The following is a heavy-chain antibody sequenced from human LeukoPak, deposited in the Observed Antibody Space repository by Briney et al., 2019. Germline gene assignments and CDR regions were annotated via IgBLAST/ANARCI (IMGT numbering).Heavy chain of an antibody. CDR2: ISGSGGST. CDR3: AKGAGHSSGWYPGYFQH. Sequence: GGSLRLSCAASGFTFSSYAMSWVRQAPGKGLEWVSAISGSGGSTHYADSVKGRFTISRDNSKNTLYLQMNSLRAEDTAVYYCAKGAGHSSGWYPGYFQHWGQGTLVTVSS. CDR1: GFTFSSYA. D-gene: IGHD6-19*01. J-gene: IGHJ1*01. V-gene: IGHV3-23*01.